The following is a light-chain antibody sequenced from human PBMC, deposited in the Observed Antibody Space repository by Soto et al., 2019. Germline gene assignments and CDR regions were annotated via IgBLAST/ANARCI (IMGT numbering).Light chain of an antibody. V-gene: IGLV1-40*01. Sequence: QSALTQPPSVSGAPGQRVTISCTGSSSNIGAGYDVHWYRQLPGTAPKLLIYGNNNRPSGVPERFSASKSGTSASLAITGLQAEDEADYYCHSYDSSLGGSVFGGGTKVTVL. CDR2: GNN. CDR1: SSNIGAGYD. CDR3: HSYDSSLGGSV. J-gene: IGLJ3*02.